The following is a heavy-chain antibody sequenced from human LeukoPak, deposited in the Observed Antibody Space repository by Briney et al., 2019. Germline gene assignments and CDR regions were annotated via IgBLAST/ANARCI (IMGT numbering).Heavy chain of an antibody. V-gene: IGHV1-2*02. D-gene: IGHD3-3*01. Sequence: ASVKVSCKASGYTFTGYYMHWVRQAPGQGLEWMGWINPNSGGTNYAQKFQGRVTMTRDTSISTAYMELSRLRSDDTAVYYCARGGSITIFGVVIILKDFGYWGQGTLVTVSS. CDR2: INPNSGGT. CDR1: GYTFTGYY. J-gene: IGHJ4*02. CDR3: ARGGSITIFGVVIILKDFGY.